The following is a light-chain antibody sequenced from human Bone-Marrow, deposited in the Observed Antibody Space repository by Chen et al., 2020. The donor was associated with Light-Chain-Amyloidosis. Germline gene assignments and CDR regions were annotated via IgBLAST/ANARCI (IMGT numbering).Light chain of an antibody. CDR3: YTYAGSAPFV. Sequence: QSALTHPASVSGSPGQSITIPCTGTSSNVGDYSLVSWYQQHPGKAPKLILYEGIQRPSGVSSRFSGSMSGNTASLTISGLQTEDEADYFCYTYAGSAPFVFGSATTVTVL. J-gene: IGLJ1*01. V-gene: IGLV2-23*01. CDR2: EGI. CDR1: SSNVGDYSL.